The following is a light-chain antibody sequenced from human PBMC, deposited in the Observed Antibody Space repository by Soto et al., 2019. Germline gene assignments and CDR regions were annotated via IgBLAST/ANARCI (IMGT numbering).Light chain of an antibody. V-gene: IGKV3-11*01. Sequence: EIVLTQSPATLSLSPGERATLSCRASQSVSSYLAWYQQKPGQAPRLLIYDASNRATGIPARFSGSGSGTDFTLTISSREPEDFAVYYCHQRNNWPLTFGGGTKVEIK. CDR3: HQRNNWPLT. J-gene: IGKJ4*01. CDR1: QSVSSY. CDR2: DAS.